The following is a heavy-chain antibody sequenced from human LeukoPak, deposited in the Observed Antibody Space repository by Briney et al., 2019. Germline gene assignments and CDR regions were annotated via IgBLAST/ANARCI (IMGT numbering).Heavy chain of an antibody. Sequence: ASVKVSCKASGYTFTSYGISLVRQAPGQGLEWMGWISAYNGKTNYAQKLQGRVTMTTDTSTSTAYMELRSLRSDDTAVYYCARVSDCCWYSSGWSAYYYGMDVWGQGTTVTVSS. D-gene: IGHD6-19*01. CDR2: ISAYNGKT. CDR1: GYTFTSYG. J-gene: IGHJ6*02. V-gene: IGHV1-18*01. CDR3: ARVSDCCWYSSGWSAYYYGMDV.